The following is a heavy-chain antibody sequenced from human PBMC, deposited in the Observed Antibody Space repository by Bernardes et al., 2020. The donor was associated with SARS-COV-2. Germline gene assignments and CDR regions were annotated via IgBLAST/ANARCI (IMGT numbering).Heavy chain of an antibody. D-gene: IGHD6-6*01. V-gene: IGHV4-38-2*02. CDR3: AREAGDSRSSLDY. Sequence: SETLSLTCAVYGYSISSAYYWGWIRQPPGQGLEWIGSMYHSGTTYYNPSLKSRVTISLDTSKNQFSLRLRTVTAADTAVYYCAREAGDSRSSLDYWGQGTLVTVSS. J-gene: IGHJ4*02. CDR2: MYHSGTT. CDR1: GYSISSAYY.